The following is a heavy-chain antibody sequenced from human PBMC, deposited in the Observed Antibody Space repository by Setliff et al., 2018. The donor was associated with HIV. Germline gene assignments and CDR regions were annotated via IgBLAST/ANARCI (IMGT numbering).Heavy chain of an antibody. CDR1: GFTFSGAE. CDR3: ARGRAARAIDWFDP. J-gene: IGHJ5*02. D-gene: IGHD6-25*01. CDR2: IRSKADKYAT. Sequence: LRLSCAASGFTFSGAEIHWVRQASGKGLEWVGRIRSKADKYATDYGASAKGRFIISRDDSKKTAYLQMRNLRAEDTAIYYCARGRAARAIDWFDPWGQGTLVTVSS. V-gene: IGHV3-73*01.